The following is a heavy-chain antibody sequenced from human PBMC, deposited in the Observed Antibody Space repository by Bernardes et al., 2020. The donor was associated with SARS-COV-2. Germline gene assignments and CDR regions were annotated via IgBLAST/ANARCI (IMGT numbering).Heavy chain of an antibody. CDR1: EGPFRDYA. V-gene: IGHV1-69*05. D-gene: IGHD1-20*01. J-gene: IGHJ6*02. CDR2: IIPRFDKT. Sequence: SVKVSCKASEGPFRDYAISWVRQAPGQGLEWLGGIIPRFDKTNYAQKFPGRVTIITDESTSAVYLVLTSLTSDDTAMYYCARGIRNRHYYYGVDVWGQGTTVIVSS. CDR3: ARGIRNRHYYYGVDV.